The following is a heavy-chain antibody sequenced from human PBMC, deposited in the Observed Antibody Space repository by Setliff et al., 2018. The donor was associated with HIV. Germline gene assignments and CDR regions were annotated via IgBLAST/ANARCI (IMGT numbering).Heavy chain of an antibody. D-gene: IGHD1-1*01. J-gene: IGHJ4*02. CDR1: GDSISSGSYF. CDR3: TREGRGDPAMATTRIDH. CDR2: IYYTGFA. Sequence: SETLSLTCSVSGDSISSGSYFWGWIRQTPGKGLEWIGNIYYTGFAYYNPSLKSRVTISLDTSKTHFFLNLTSVTDADTAVYFCTREGRGDPAMATTRIDHWGQGKLVTVSS. V-gene: IGHV4-39*02.